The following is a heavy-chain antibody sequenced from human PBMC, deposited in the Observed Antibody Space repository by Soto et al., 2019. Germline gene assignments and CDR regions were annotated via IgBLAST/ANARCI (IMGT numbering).Heavy chain of an antibody. Sequence: QITLKESGPTLVKPTQTLTLTCNFSGFSLTTYGAGVGWIRQPPGKAPEWLALIYWDDHKTFRSSLASRLTITKDTSKNQVVLTMANMDPVDTATYYCTHKNHGPNSATCGRDCYMDVWGRGTTVTVSS. J-gene: IGHJ6*04. CDR1: GFSLTTYGAG. CDR2: IYWDDHK. CDR3: THKNHGPNSATCGRDCYMDV. D-gene: IGHD2-21*01. V-gene: IGHV2-5*02.